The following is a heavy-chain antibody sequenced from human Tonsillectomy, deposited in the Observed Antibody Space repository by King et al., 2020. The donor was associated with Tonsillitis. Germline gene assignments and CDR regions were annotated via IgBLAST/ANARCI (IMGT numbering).Heavy chain of an antibody. V-gene: IGHV3-23*04. D-gene: IGHD3-10*01. CDR3: AKDLPEPDYYFDYDAFAI. CDR2: ISGGGEST. J-gene: IGHJ3*02. Sequence: VQLVESGGGLVQPGGSLRLSCAASGFTFSSYAMSWVRQTPGKGLEWVSTISGGGESTYYADSVKGRLIISRDNSKNTLYLQMNSLRAEDTAVYYCAKDLPEPDYYFDYDAFAIWGQGTMVTVSS. CDR1: GFTFSSYA.